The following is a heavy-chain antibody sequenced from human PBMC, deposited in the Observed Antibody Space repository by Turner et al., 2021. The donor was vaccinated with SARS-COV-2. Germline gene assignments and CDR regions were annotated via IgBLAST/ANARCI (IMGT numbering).Heavy chain of an antibody. D-gene: IGHD1-26*01. V-gene: IGHV1-2*02. CDR3: ARDLAVFSMWEPQYYFDY. J-gene: IGHJ4*02. CDR1: GYTFTGYN. Sequence: QVQLVQSGVEVKKPGASVKVSCTASGYTFTGYNIHWVRQAPGQGLEWMGWIDPESGDTDYAQKFAGSVTMTRDTSINTADMELSRLRSDDTAVYYCARDLAVFSMWEPQYYFDYWGQGTLVTVSS. CDR2: IDPESGDT.